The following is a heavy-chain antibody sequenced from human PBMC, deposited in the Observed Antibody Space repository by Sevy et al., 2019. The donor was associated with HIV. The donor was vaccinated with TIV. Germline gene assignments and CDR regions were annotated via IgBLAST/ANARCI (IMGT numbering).Heavy chain of an antibody. CDR2: IYSGGST. Sequence: GGSLRLSCAASGFTVSSNYMSWVRQAPGKGLEWVSVIYSGGSTYYADSVKGRFTISRDKSKNTLYLQMNSLRAEDTAVYYCATHSSGWYDAFDIWGQGTMVTVSS. CDR3: ATHSSGWYDAFDI. J-gene: IGHJ3*02. V-gene: IGHV3-53*01. D-gene: IGHD6-19*01. CDR1: GFTVSSNY.